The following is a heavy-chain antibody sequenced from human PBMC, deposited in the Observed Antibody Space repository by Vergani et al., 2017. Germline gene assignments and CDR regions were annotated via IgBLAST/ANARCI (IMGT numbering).Heavy chain of an antibody. D-gene: IGHD2-8*01. CDR1: GSSFTSYW. J-gene: IGHJ6*02. V-gene: IGHV5-51*01. CDR3: SRLYCSNGDSYYYGMDV. CDR2: IYPGDSDT. Sequence: EVQLVQSGAEVKKPGESLKISCKGSGSSFTSYWIGWVRQMPGKGLEWMGIIYPGDSDTRSSPSFQGQVTISADKSISTAYRQWSTLKASATAMYYCSRLYCSNGDSYYYGMDVWGQGTTVTVSS.